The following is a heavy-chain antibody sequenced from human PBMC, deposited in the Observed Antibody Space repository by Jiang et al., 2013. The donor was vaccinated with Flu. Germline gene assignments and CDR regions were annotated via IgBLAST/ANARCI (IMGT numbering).Heavy chain of an antibody. J-gene: IGHJ4*02. Sequence: RLSCAASGFTFSSYEMNWVRQAPGKGLEWVSYISSSGSTIYYADSVKGRFTISRDNAKNSLYLQMNSLRAEDTAVYYCAASPEMNTAMVIEDYWGQGTLVTVSS. V-gene: IGHV3-48*03. CDR1: GFTFSSYE. CDR3: AASPEMNTAMVIEDY. D-gene: IGHD5-18*01. CDR2: ISSSGSTI.